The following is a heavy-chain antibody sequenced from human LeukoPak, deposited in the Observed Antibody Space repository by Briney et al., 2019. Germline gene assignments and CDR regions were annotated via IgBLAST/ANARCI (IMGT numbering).Heavy chain of an antibody. CDR3: ARDLLTGNYYYGMDV. Sequence: SETLSLTCTVSGGSVSSGSYYWSWIRQPPGKGLEWIGYIYHSGSTNYNPSLKSRVTISVDTSKNQFSLKLSSVTAADTAVYYCARDLLTGNYYYGMDVWGQGTTVTVSS. CDR2: IYHSGST. D-gene: IGHD7-27*01. J-gene: IGHJ6*02. CDR1: GGSVSSGSYY. V-gene: IGHV4-61*01.